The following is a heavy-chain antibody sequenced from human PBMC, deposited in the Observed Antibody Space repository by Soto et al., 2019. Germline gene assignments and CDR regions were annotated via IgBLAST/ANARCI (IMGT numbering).Heavy chain of an antibody. CDR2: IYYSGST. V-gene: IGHV4-59*08. Sequence: SETLSLTCTVSGGSISSYYWSWIRQPPGKGLEWIGYIYYSGSTNYNPSLKSRVTISVDTSKNQFSLKLSSVTAADTAVYYCARLGRISRPFDYWGQGTLVTVSS. CDR3: ARLGRISRPFDY. J-gene: IGHJ4*02. CDR1: GGSISSYY.